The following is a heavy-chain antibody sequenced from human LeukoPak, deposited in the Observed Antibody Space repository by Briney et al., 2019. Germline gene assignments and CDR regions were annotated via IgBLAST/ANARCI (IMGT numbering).Heavy chain of an antibody. D-gene: IGHD3/OR15-3a*01. CDR2: ISGSGDST. CDR3: AKDLVDETY. Sequence: GGSLRLSCAASGFTFSSYAMNWVRQAPGRGLEWVSTISGSGDSTYYADSVKGRFTISRDNSKNTLYLQMNSLRAEDTAVYYCAKDLVDETYWGQGTLVTVSS. CDR1: GFTFSSYA. V-gene: IGHV3-23*01. J-gene: IGHJ4*02.